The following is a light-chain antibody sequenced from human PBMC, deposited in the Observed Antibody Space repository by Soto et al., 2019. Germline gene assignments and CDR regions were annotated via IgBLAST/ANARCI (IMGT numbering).Light chain of an antibody. CDR1: QSVSDSY. CDR3: QHDGTSAL. V-gene: IGKV3-20*01. CDR2: AS. Sequence: EIVLTQSPGTLSLSPGERATLSCRASQSVSDSYLAWYQQKPGQAPRLLIYASTRATGIPDRFSGSGSGTDFTLSISRLEAEDFAVYYCQHDGTSALFGPGTRVDIK. J-gene: IGKJ3*01.